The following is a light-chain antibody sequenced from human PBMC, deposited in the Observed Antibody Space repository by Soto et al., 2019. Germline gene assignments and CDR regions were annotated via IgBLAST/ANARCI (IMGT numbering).Light chain of an antibody. J-gene: IGKJ4*01. CDR1: PGISKY. Sequence: DIQMTQSPSSLSASVGDRVTITCRASPGISKYLAWYQQKPGKVPKLLIYAASTLQSWVPSRFSGSGSGTEFTLTISSLQPEDVATYYCQSYNRAPHFGGGTKVEIK. CDR2: AAS. V-gene: IGKV1-27*01. CDR3: QSYNRAPH.